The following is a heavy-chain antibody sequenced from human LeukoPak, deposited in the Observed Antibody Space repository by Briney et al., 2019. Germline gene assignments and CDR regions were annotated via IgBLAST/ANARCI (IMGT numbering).Heavy chain of an antibody. CDR2: IKEDGSEK. Sequence: GGSLRLSCAASGFTFSRYWMSWVRQAPGKGLEWVANIKEDGSEKYYVDSVKGRFTISRDNAKNSLYLQMNSLRAEDTAVYYCARVAAGTVYYWGQGTLVTVSS. D-gene: IGHD6-13*01. J-gene: IGHJ4*02. CDR1: GFTFSRYW. CDR3: ARVAAGTVYY. V-gene: IGHV3-7*01.